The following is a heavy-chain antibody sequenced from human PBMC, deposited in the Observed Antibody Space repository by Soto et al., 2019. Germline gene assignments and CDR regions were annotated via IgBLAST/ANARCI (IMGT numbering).Heavy chain of an antibody. CDR3: AKVRCMGAHAAYAAFDI. CDR1: GFTFSSYA. D-gene: IGHD2-8*01. V-gene: IGHV3-23*01. Sequence: EVQLLESGGGLVQPGGSLRLSCAASGFTFSSYAMSWVRHAPGKGLEWVSAISGSGGSTYYADSVKGRFTISRDNSKDTLYLQMNSLRAEDTAVYYCAKVRCMGAHAAYAAFDIWGQGKMVNVSS. CDR2: ISGSGGST. J-gene: IGHJ3*02.